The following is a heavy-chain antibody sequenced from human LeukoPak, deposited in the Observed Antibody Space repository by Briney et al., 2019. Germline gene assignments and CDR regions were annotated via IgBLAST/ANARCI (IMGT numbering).Heavy chain of an antibody. Sequence: PSETLSLTCTVSGGSISSYYWNWIRQPAGKGLEWMGRIYNSGSTNHNPSLKGRVTISTDMSKNQFSLKLTSVTAADTAVYYCARQTFGVLYFDSWGQGTLAIVSS. D-gene: IGHD3-10*01. J-gene: IGHJ4*02. CDR1: GGSISSYY. CDR2: IYNSGST. V-gene: IGHV4-4*07. CDR3: ARQTFGVLYFDS.